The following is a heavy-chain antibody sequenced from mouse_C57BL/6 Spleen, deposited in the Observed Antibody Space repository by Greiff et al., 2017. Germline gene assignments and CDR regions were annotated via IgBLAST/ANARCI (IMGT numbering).Heavy chain of an antibody. V-gene: IGHV1-18*01. CDR1: GYTFTDYN. CDR2: INPNNGGT. D-gene: IGHD1-1*01. Sequence: EVQLQQPGPELVKPGASVKIPCKASGYTFTDYNMDWVKQSHGQSLEWIGDINPNNGGTIYNQKFKGKDTLTVDKSSSTAYMELRSLTSEDTAVYCCTRYGPNSYAMDYWGQGTSVTVSS. CDR3: TRYGPNSYAMDY. J-gene: IGHJ4*01.